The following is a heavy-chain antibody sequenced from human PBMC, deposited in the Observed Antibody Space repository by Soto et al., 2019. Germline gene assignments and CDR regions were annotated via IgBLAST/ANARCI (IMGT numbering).Heavy chain of an antibody. J-gene: IGHJ5*02. CDR2: MYHSGNT. V-gene: IGHV4-38-2*02. CDR3: ARDLSSSSENWFDP. D-gene: IGHD6-6*01. Sequence: PSETLSLTCAVSGYSVSSGYYWAWIRQPPGKGLEWIGSMYHSGNTYHNPSLESRVTISVDTSKNQFSLKLSSVTAADTALYYCARDLSSSSENWFDPWGQGILVTVSS. CDR1: GYSVSSGYY.